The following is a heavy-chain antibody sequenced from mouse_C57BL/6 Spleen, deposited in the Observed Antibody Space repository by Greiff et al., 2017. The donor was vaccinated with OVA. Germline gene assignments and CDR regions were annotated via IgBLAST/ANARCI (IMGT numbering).Heavy chain of an antibody. D-gene: IGHD2-5*01. J-gene: IGHJ4*01. V-gene: IGHV1-81*01. CDR1: GYTFTSYG. CDR3: ARGAYYSNYAMDY. CDR2: IYPRSGNT. Sequence: VHLVESGAELARPGASVKLSCKASGYTFTSYGISWVKQRTGQGLEWIGEIYPRSGNTYYNEKFKGKATLTADKSSSTAYMELRSLTSEDSAVYFCARGAYYSNYAMDYWGQGTSVTVSS.